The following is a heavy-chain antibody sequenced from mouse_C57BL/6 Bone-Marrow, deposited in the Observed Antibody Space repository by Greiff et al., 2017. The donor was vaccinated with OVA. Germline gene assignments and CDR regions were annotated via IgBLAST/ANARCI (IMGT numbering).Heavy chain of an antibody. CDR2: IDPENGDT. CDR1: GFNIKDDY. CDR3: THYYGSRWYFDV. J-gene: IGHJ1*03. V-gene: IGHV14-4*01. Sequence: VQLQHSGAELVRPGASVKLSCTASGFNIKDDYMHWVKQRPEQGLEWIGWIDPENGDTEYASKFQGKATITADTSSNTAYLQLSSLTSEDTAVYYCTHYYGSRWYFDVWGTGTTVTVSS. D-gene: IGHD1-1*01.